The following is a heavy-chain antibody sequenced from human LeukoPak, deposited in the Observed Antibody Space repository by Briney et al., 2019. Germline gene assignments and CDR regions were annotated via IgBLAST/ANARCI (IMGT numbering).Heavy chain of an antibody. D-gene: IGHD4-17*01. J-gene: IGHJ3*02. CDR1: GGSFSGYY. Sequence: PSETLSLTCAVYGGSFSGYYWSWIRQPPGKGLEWIGEINHSGSTYYNPSLKSRVTISVDRSKNQFSLKLSSVTAADTAVYYCARVGLDYGDAFDIWGQGIMVTVSS. V-gene: IGHV4-34*01. CDR3: ARVGLDYGDAFDI. CDR2: INHSGST.